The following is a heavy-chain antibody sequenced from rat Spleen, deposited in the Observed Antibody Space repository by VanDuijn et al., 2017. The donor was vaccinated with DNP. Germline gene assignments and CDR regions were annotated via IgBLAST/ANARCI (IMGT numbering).Heavy chain of an antibody. CDR1: GFTFSDYY. D-gene: IGHD1-4*01. CDR2: RRYDGGST. V-gene: IGHV5-22*01. CDR3: ARHVLPLRVWDY. Sequence: EVQLVESGGGLVQPGRSLKLSCAASGFTFSDYYMAWVRQAPTKGLEWVAYRRYDGGSTYNGDSVKGRFTIYRDNAKSTLYLQMNSLRSEDMATYYCARHVLPLRVWDYWGQGVMVTVSS. J-gene: IGHJ2*01.